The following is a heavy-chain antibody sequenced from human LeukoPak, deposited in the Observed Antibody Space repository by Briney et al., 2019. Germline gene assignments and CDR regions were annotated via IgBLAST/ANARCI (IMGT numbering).Heavy chain of an antibody. CDR1: GFIFSNYD. CDR3: ARDRRADYGRNDDAFDV. CDR2: IGTGTDT. V-gene: IGHV3-13*01. D-gene: IGHD4-23*01. Sequence: GGSLRLSCAASGFIFSNYDMHWVRQVTGKGLEWVSHIGTGTDTHYSDSVKGRFTTSRENAKSSLYLHMNSLRAGDTAVYYCARDRRADYGRNDDAFDVWGQGTMVTVSS. J-gene: IGHJ3*01.